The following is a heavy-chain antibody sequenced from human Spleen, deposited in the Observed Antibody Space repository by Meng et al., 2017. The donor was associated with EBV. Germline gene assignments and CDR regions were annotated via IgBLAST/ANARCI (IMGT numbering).Heavy chain of an antibody. CDR3: AFRLIGTTVDDY. CDR1: GGPFTSYA. J-gene: IGHJ4*02. V-gene: IGHV1-69*01. D-gene: IGHD1-20*01. CDR2: IIPMFRTT. Sequence: QVQRVQSGTAVKKPGSSVKVSCEAFGGPFTSYAVSWVRQAPGQGLEWMGGIIPMFRTTKYAQKFHGRVTITADESTSTAYMDLSSLTTDDTAVYYCAFRLIGTTVDDYWGQGTLVTVSS.